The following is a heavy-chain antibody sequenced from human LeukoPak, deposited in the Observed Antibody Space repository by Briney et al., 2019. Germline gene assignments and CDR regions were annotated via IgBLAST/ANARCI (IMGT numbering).Heavy chain of an antibody. CDR2: INYSGTT. CDR1: GGSISSSSYY. CDR3: ARLPIVVVPSTSFDI. J-gene: IGHJ3*02. D-gene: IGHD2-2*01. V-gene: IGHV4-39*01. Sequence: PSETLSLTCTVSGGSISSSSYYWGWIRQPPGKGLEWIGSINYSGTTYYNPSPKSRVTISVDTSKNQFSLKLSSVTAADTAVYYCARLPIVVVPSTSFDIWGQGTMVTVSS.